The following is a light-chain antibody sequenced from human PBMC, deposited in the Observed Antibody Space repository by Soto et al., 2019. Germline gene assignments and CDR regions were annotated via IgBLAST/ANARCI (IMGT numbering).Light chain of an antibody. CDR2: DVT. V-gene: IGLV2-8*01. Sequence: QSALTQPPSASGSPGQSVTISCTGTSSDVGAYKYVSWYQQYPGKAPKLLIYDVTERPSGVPDRFSGSKSGNTASLTVSGLQVQDEADYYCSSHAGSSVVFGVGTKLTVL. CDR3: SSHAGSSVV. J-gene: IGLJ2*01. CDR1: SSDVGAYKY.